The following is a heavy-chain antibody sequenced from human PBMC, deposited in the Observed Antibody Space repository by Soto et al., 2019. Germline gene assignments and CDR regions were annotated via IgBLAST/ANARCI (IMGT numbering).Heavy chain of an antibody. CDR2: IYHSGST. CDR1: GGSISSSNW. Sequence: QVQLQESGPGLVKPSGTLSLTCAVSGGSISSSNWWSWVRQPPGKGLEWIGEIYHSGSTNYNPSLKSRVTTSVDKSKNQFSLKLGSVTAADTAVYYCARAAMGGSSWPFDYWGQGTLVTVSS. J-gene: IGHJ4*02. V-gene: IGHV4-4*02. D-gene: IGHD6-13*01. CDR3: ARAAMGGSSWPFDY.